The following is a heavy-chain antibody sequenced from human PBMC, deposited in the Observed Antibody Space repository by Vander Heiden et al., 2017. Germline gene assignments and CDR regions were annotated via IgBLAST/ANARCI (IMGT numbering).Heavy chain of an antibody. D-gene: IGHD1-1*01. CDR1: GGSVSDYF. Sequence: QVHLQESGPGLVKPSETLSLTCTASGGSVSDYFCNCIRQPAGKGLEWIGRISTIGYTNYDPSLRSRVTMSIDTSKNQFSLKLSSVTAADTAVFYCARGDLTTGSRNWFDPWGQGTLVTVSS. V-gene: IGHV4-4*07. CDR3: ARGDLTTGSRNWFDP. CDR2: ISTIGYT. J-gene: IGHJ5*02.